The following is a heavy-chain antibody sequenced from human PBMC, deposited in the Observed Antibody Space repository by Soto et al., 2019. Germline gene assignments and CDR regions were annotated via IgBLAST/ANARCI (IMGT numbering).Heavy chain of an antibody. CDR2: IDPSDSQT. CDR1: GYSFAGYW. CDR3: AKGSGPSGSYGYFDS. J-gene: IGHJ4*02. V-gene: IGHV5-10-1*01. Sequence: PGESLKISCKGSGYSFAGYWITWVRQKPGKGLEWMGRIDPSDSQTYYSPSFRGHVTISVTKSITTVFLQWSSLRAEDTAVYYCAKGSGPSGSYGYFDSWGQGTLVTVSS. D-gene: IGHD6-19*01.